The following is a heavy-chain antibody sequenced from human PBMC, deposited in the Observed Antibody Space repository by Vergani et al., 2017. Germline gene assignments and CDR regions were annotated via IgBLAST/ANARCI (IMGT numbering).Heavy chain of an antibody. Sequence: QVQLQESGPGLVKPSETLSLTCTVSGSSISSYYWSWIRQPPGKGLEWIGYIYYSGSTNYNPSLKSRVTISVDTSKNHFSLKLSSVTAADTAVYYCSRGVNDILPSEYPPPLYYYYYMDVWGKGTTVTVSS. D-gene: IGHD3-9*01. J-gene: IGHJ6*03. V-gene: IGHV4-59*12. CDR3: SRGVNDILPSEYPPPLYYYYYMDV. CDR1: GSSISSYY. CDR2: IYYSGST.